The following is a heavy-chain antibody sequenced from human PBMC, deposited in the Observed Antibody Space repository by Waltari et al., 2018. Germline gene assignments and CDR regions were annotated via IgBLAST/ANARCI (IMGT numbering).Heavy chain of an antibody. CDR3: AREPFYYDSSGYLLGAFDI. D-gene: IGHD3-22*01. CDR2: IYYSGST. CDR1: GGSISSYY. V-gene: IGHV4-59*01. Sequence: QVQLQESGPGLVKPSETLSLTCTVSGGSISSYYWSWIRQPPGKGLEWIGYIYYSGSTNTNPSLKSRVTISVDTSKNQFSLKLSSVTAADTAVYYCAREPFYYDSSGYLLGAFDIWGQGTMVTVSS. J-gene: IGHJ3*02.